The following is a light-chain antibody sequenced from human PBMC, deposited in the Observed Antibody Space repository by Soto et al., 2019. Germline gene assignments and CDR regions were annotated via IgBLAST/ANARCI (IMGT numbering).Light chain of an antibody. CDR3: QQRNDWQVT. CDR2: DVS. CDR1: QSVDNY. J-gene: IGKJ5*01. Sequence: EIVLTPSPVTLSLSPGERATLSWRASQSVDNYLAWYQQKPGQAPRLLIYDVSNRATGIPARFSGSGSGTDFTLTISSLEPGDFAIYYCQQRNDWQVTFGQGTRLEIK. V-gene: IGKV3-11*01.